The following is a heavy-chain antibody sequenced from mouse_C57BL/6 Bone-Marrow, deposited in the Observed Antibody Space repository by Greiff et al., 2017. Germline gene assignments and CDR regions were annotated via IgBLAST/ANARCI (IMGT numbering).Heavy chain of an antibody. Sequence: VQLKQSGAELVKPGASVKLSCTASGFNITDYYMHWAKQRTEPGLEWIGRIDPEDGETKYAPKFQGKAPITSDTSSNTAYLHLSRLTAEDTDVYYCAQFSYYYGSPAWFAYWRQGTLVTVS. CDR1: GFNITDYY. CDR3: AQFSYYYGSPAWFAY. J-gene: IGHJ3*01. D-gene: IGHD1-1*01. V-gene: IGHV14-2*01. CDR2: IDPEDGET.